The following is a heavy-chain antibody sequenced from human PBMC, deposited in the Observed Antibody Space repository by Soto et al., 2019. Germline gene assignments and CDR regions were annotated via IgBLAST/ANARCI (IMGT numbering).Heavy chain of an antibody. V-gene: IGHV3-23*01. CDR2: ISYSADKT. D-gene: IGHD1-7*01. CDR3: ARRARTATTNWGAFDV. CDR1: GFTFNTYV. Sequence: GRALRLSCEASGFTFNTYVMNWVRQSPGKGLEWVSTISYSADKTHYADSVKGRFTISRDNSRDTLFLQMNSLRADDAAVYYCARRARTATTNWGAFDVWGQGTMVTVSS. J-gene: IGHJ3*01.